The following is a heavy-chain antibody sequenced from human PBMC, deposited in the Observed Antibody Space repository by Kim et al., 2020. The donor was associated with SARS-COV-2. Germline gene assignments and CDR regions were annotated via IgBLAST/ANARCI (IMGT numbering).Heavy chain of an antibody. CDR1: GYTFTGYY. CDR2: INPNSGGT. Sequence: ASVKVSCKASGYTFTGYYMHWVRQAPGQGLEWMGWINPNSGGTNYAQKFQGRVTMTRDTSISTAYMELSRLRSDDTAVYYCARELRAYDFWSGYYPIFDYWGQGTLVPVSS. V-gene: IGHV1-2*02. CDR3: ARELRAYDFWSGYYPIFDY. D-gene: IGHD3-3*01. J-gene: IGHJ4*02.